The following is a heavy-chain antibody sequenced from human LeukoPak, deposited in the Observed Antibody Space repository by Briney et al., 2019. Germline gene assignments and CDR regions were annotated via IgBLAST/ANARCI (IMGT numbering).Heavy chain of an antibody. CDR1: GYTFTSYD. Sequence: GASVKVSCKAPGYTFTSYDINWVRQATGQGLEWMGWMNPNSGNTGYAQKFQGRVTMTRNTSISTAYMELSSLRSEDTAVYYCAKGHYDYYGVDVWGQGTTVTVSS. V-gene: IGHV1-8*01. CDR2: MNPNSGNT. CDR3: AKGHYDYYGVDV. J-gene: IGHJ6*02.